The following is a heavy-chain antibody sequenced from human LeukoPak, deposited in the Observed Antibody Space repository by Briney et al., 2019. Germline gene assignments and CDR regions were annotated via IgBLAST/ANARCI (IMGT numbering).Heavy chain of an antibody. Sequence: GGSLRLSCAASGFTFSDYYLSWIRQAPGKGLEWVSYISSSSSYTNYADSVKGRFTISRDNAKNSLYLQMSSLRAEDTAVYYCARARAGYGWFDPWGQGTLVTVSS. CDR3: ARARAGYGWFDP. J-gene: IGHJ5*02. CDR1: GFTFSDYY. CDR2: ISSSSSYT. D-gene: IGHD3-9*01. V-gene: IGHV3-11*05.